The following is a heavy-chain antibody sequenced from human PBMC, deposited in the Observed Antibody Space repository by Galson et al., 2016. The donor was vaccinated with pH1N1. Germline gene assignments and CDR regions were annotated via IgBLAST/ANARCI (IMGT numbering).Heavy chain of an antibody. CDR3: SRMHYGDYVNWFDP. V-gene: IGHV2-70*01. J-gene: IGHJ5*02. D-gene: IGHD4-17*01. CDR1: GFSLRTSGMC. CDR2: ITWDDDK. Sequence: PALVKPPQTLTLTCPFSGFSLRTSGMCVSWIRQPPGTALEWLALITWDDDKYYSTSLKTRLTIPKDNSKTQVVLTMTNMDPVDTATYYFSRMHYGDYVNWFDPWGQRTLVTVSS.